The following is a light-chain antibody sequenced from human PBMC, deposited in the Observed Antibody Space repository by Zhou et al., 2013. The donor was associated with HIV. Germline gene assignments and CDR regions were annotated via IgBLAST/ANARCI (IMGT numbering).Light chain of an antibody. CDR3: QQHDSVPLT. CDR1: QPVSNF. V-gene: IGKV1-33*01. CDR2: AAS. Sequence: DIQLTQSPSSLSASVGDRVTITCRASQPVSNFLNWYQHKSGKAPKLLIYAASTLQSGVPSRFSGGGSGTEFTFIISSLQPEDFATYYCQQHDSVPLTFGGGTTVEFK. J-gene: IGKJ4*01.